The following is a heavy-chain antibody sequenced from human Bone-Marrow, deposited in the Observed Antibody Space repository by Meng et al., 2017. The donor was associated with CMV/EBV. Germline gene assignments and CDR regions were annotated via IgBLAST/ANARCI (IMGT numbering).Heavy chain of an antibody. Sequence: GESLKISCAASGFTFSSYSMNWVRQAPGKGLEWVSSISSSSSYIYYADSVKGRFTISRDNAENSLYLQMNSLRAEDTAVYYCARDRYYYDSSGYYYDEYYFDYWGQGTLVTVSS. D-gene: IGHD3-22*01. J-gene: IGHJ4*02. CDR3: ARDRYYYDSSGYYYDEYYFDY. CDR1: GFTFSSYS. CDR2: ISSSSSYI. V-gene: IGHV3-21*01.